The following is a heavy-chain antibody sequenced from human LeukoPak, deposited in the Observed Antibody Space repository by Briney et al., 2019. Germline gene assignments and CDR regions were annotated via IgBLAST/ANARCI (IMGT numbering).Heavy chain of an antibody. CDR3: AKMVHTEQWLVPFDY. D-gene: IGHD6-19*01. CDR2: ISGSGGST. CDR1: GFTFSNFA. Sequence: SGGSLRLSCAASGFTFSNFAMNWVHQAPGKGLEWVSTISGSGGSTYYADSVKGRFTISRDNSKNTLYLQMNSLRAEDTAVYYCAKMVHTEQWLVPFDYWGQGTLVTVSS. J-gene: IGHJ4*02. V-gene: IGHV3-23*01.